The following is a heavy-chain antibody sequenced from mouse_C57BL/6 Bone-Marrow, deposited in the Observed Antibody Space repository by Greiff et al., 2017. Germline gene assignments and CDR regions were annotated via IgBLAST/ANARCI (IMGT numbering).Heavy chain of an antibody. V-gene: IGHV14-2*01. D-gene: IGHD1-1*01. CDR1: GFNIQDYY. CDR2: IDPEDGET. J-gene: IGHJ2*01. Sequence: EVKLVESGAELVKPGASVKLSCTASGFNIQDYYMHWVKQRTEQGLEWIGRIDPEDGETKYAPKFQGKATITADTSSNTAYLQLSSLTSEDTAVYYCARPGTVVATMDDWGQGTTLTVAS. CDR3: ARPGTVVATMDD.